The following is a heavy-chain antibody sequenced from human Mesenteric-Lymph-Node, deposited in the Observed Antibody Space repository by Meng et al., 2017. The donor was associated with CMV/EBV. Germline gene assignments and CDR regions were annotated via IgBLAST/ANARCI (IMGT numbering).Heavy chain of an antibody. CDR2: IIPIFDTA. J-gene: IGHJ4*02. Sequence: SVKVSCKASGGTFSSYTISWVRQAPGQGLEWMGGIIPIFDTANYPQKFQGRVTITTDESTNTAYMELRSLTPGDTAIYYCARAGVEATGLNYWGQGTLVTVSS. D-gene: IGHD6-13*01. V-gene: IGHV1-69*05. CDR1: GGTFSSYT. CDR3: ARAGVEATGLNY.